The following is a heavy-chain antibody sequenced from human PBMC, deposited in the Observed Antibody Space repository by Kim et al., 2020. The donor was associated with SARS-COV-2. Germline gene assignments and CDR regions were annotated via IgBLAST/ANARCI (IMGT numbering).Heavy chain of an antibody. CDR1: GFTFSSYA. CDR3: ARSIAGSYYYGMDV. J-gene: IGHJ6*02. Sequence: LSLPCAASGFTFSSYAMHWVRQAPGKGLEWVAVISYDGSNKYYADSVKGRFTISRDNSKNTLYLQMNSLRAEDTAVYYCARSIAGSYYYGMDVWGQGTTVTVSS. CDR2: ISYDGSNK. D-gene: IGHD6-6*01. V-gene: IGHV3-30-3*01.